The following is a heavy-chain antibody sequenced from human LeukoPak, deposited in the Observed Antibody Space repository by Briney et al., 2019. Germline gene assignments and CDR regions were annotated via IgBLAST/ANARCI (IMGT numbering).Heavy chain of an antibody. CDR2: ISGSGGDT. D-gene: IGHD4/OR15-4a*01. CDR1: GFSFTNYA. Sequence: GGSLRLSCVASGFSFTNYAMSWVRQAPGKGLEWVSISGSGGDTYYADSVKGRFTISRDNSKNTLYLQMNSLRAEDTAVYYCAKARGATYGTYYFDYWGQGTLVTVSS. J-gene: IGHJ4*02. CDR3: AKARGATYGTYYFDY. V-gene: IGHV3-23*01.